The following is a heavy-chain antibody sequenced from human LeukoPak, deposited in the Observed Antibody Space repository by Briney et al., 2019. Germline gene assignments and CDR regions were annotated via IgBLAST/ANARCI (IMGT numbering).Heavy chain of an antibody. J-gene: IGHJ4*02. CDR3: TTLYDSSGYPSTDY. CDR2: IKSKTDGGTT. D-gene: IGHD3-22*01. CDR1: RFTFSNAW. Sequence: GGSLRLSCAASRFTFSNAWMSWVRQAPGKGLEWVGRIKSKTDGGTTDYAAPVKGRFTISRDDSKNTLYLQMNSLKTEDIAVYYCTTLYDSSGYPSTDYWGQGTLVTVSS. V-gene: IGHV3-15*01.